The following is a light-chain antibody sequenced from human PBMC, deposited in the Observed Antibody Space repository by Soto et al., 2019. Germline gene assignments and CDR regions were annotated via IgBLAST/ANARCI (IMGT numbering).Light chain of an antibody. CDR3: QRPKSYPRT. CDR1: QGSNIF. Sequence: DIQMTQSPSTLSASVGDRVTITCRASQGSNIFLAWFQQKPGNAPNLLLSAASTLQSGVPSRFSGGGSETEFTLTTTTLQPDHSATYDCQRPKSYPRTFGQG. CDR2: AAS. V-gene: IGKV1-9*01. J-gene: IGKJ2*01.